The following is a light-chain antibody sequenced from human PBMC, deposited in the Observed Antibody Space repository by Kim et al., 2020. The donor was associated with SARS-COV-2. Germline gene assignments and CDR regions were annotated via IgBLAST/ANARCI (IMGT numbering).Light chain of an antibody. CDR1: QDLRTF. CDR2: DGS. V-gene: IGKV1-33*01. Sequence: ASVGDRVTITCQASQDLRTFFTWFRQKPGKAPNLLIYDGSNLETGVPSRFSGSGSGTDFTLTINSLQPEDIATYYCQQYNSLPVTFGQGTRLEIK. CDR3: QQYNSLPVT. J-gene: IGKJ5*01.